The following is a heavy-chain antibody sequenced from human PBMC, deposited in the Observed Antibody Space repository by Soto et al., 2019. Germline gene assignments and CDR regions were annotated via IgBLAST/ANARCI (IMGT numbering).Heavy chain of an antibody. Sequence: EVQLLESGGGLVQPGGSLRLSCAASGFTFSSYGMTWVRQAPGKGLEWVSFSSATGAGTYYADSVKGRFTISRDNSKNTLYLPMTSLSADDTAVYYCAKDRRAGGNYGCYSDLWGQGALVIVSS. CDR3: AKDRRAGGNYGCYSDL. CDR1: GFTFSSYG. V-gene: IGHV3-23*01. J-gene: IGHJ4*02. D-gene: IGHD2-21*02. CDR2: SSATGAGT.